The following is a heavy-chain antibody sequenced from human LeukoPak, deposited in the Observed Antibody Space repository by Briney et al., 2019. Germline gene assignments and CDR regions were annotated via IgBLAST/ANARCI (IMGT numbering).Heavy chain of an antibody. CDR2: IYTSGTI. D-gene: IGHD3-16*01. Sequence: SETLSLTCTVSGGSISSYYWSWIRQPAGTALEWIGRIYTSGTITYNPSLKSRVTMSVDTSKNQFSLKLSSMTTADTAVYFCANLGPRFSPFNYWGQGTLVTVSA. V-gene: IGHV4-4*07. CDR1: GGSISSYY. J-gene: IGHJ4*02. CDR3: ANLGPRFSPFNY.